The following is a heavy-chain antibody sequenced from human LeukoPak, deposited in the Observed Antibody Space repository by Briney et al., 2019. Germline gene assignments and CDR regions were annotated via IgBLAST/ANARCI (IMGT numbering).Heavy chain of an antibody. CDR3: ARDLGDYDNYFDY. V-gene: IGHV4-61*01. CDR1: GGSVSSGSYY. Sequence: PSETLSLTCTVSGGSVSSGSYYWSWIRQPPGKGLVWIGYIYYSGSTNYNPSLKSRVTISVDTSKNQFSLKLSSVTAADTAVYYCARDLGDYDNYFDYWGQGTLVTVSS. D-gene: IGHD4-17*01. J-gene: IGHJ4*02. CDR2: IYYSGST.